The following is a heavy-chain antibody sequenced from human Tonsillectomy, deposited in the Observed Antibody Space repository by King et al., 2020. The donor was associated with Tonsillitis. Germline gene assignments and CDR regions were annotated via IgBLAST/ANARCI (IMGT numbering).Heavy chain of an antibody. Sequence: VTLQESGPALMKPTQTLTLTCTFSGFSLSTSGMCVSWIRQPPGEALEWLARIDWDDDKYYSTSLKTRLTISKDTSKNQVVLTMTNMDPVDTATYYCARSTRYDIDSEYYFNYWGQGSLVTVSS. V-gene: IGHV2-70*11. CDR1: GFSLSTSGMC. CDR2: IDWDDDK. CDR3: ARSTRYDIDSEYYFNY. J-gene: IGHJ4*02. D-gene: IGHD3-9*01.